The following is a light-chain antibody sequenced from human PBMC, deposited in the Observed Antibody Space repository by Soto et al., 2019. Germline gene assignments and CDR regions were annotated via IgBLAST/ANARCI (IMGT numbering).Light chain of an antibody. V-gene: IGLV2-14*01. CDR3: CSYTSSSTYV. J-gene: IGLJ1*01. CDR1: GSDVGGYNY. Sequence: QSALTQPASVSGSRGQSITISCTGTGSDVGGYNYVSWYQQYPGKAPKLMIYDVSNRPSGVSNRFSGSKSGNTAALIIFGLQAEDEADYYCCSYTSSSTYVFGTGTKLTVL. CDR2: DVS.